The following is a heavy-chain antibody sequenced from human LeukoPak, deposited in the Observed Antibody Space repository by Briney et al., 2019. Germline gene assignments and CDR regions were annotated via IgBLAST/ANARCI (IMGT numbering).Heavy chain of an antibody. CDR1: GFTFISYA. CDR3: AKDGAWLRFDD. Sequence: GGSLRLSCAASGFTFISYAIHWVRQAPGKGLEWVSGISPGGGPTYYADSVKGRFTISRDDSKNTLYLQMNNLRAEDTAVYYCAKDGAWLRFDDWGQGILVTVSS. V-gene: IGHV3-23*01. J-gene: IGHJ4*02. D-gene: IGHD5-12*01. CDR2: ISPGGGPT.